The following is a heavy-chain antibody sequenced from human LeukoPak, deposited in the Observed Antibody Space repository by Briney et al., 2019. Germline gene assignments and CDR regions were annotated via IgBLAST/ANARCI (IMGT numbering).Heavy chain of an antibody. CDR2: IWYDGSNK. CDR1: GFTFSSYG. J-gene: IGHJ4*02. CDR3: AKDRSPSSGGNFDY. D-gene: IGHD2-15*01. Sequence: GSLVLSGAASGFTFSSYGMHGVRPAPGKGLEGVAVIWYDGSNKYYADSVKGRFTISRDNSKNTLYLQMNSLRAEDTAVYYCAKDRSPSSGGNFDYWGQGTLVTVSS. V-gene: IGHV3-33*06.